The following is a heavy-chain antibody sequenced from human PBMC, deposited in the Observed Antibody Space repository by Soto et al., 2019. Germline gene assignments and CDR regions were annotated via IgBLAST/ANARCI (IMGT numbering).Heavy chain of an antibody. CDR3: TRDRCSGTSCYFRY. CDR2: ISYDGSKK. Sequence: GGSLRLSCAASGFNLSSSAMNWVRQAPGKGLEWLSVISYDGSKKYYADSVKGRFTISRDDSKNTLYLQMHSLRADDTAVYYCTRDRCSGTSCYFRYWGQGTLVTVSS. J-gene: IGHJ4*02. V-gene: IGHV3-30-3*01. D-gene: IGHD2-2*01. CDR1: GFNLSSSA.